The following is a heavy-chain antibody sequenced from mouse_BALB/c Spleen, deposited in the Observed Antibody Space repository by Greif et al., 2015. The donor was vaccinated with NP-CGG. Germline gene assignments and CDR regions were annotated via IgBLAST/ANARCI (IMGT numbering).Heavy chain of an antibody. D-gene: IGHD1-1*01. CDR1: GYTFTDYN. J-gene: IGHJ4*01. CDR3: ARRYYYGAYYAMDY. CDR2: INPNNGGT. V-gene: IGHV1-18*01. Sequence: VQLQQSGPELVKPGASVKIPCKASGYTFTDYNMDWVKQSHGKSLEWIGDINPNNGGTIYNQKFKGKATLTVDKSSSTAYMELRSLTSEDTAVYYCARRYYYGAYYAMDYWGQGTSVTVSS.